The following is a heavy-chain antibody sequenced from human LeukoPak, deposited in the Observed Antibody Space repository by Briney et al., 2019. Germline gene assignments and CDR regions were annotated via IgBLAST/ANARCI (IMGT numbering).Heavy chain of an antibody. CDR1: GFTFSTSW. Sequence: GGSLRLSCVASGFTFSTSWMTWIRQAPGKGLEWVANIKEDGSTKNYADSVKGRFTISRDNAKNSLYLQMLSLRGEDTAMYYCAGNSHYNTFDYWGQEPWSPSPQ. J-gene: IGHJ4*01. CDR2: IKEDGSTK. D-gene: IGHD3-3*02. CDR3: AGNSHYNTFDY. V-gene: IGHV3-7*01.